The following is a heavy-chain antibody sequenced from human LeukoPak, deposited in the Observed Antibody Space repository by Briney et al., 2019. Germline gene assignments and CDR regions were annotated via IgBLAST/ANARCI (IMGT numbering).Heavy chain of an antibody. Sequence: GGSLRLSCAASGFTFSSYWMSWVGQDPGKGLGWVANIKQDGSEKYYVDSVKGRFTISRDNAKNSLYLQMNSLRAEDTAVYYCTKVRRWGFDYWGQGTLVTVSS. J-gene: IGHJ4*02. CDR1: GFTFSSYW. CDR2: IKQDGSEK. CDR3: TKVRRWGFDY. V-gene: IGHV3-7*01. D-gene: IGHD3-16*01.